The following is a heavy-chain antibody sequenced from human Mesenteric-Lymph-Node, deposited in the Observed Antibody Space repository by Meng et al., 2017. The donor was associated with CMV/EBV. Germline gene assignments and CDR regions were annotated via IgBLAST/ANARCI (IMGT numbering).Heavy chain of an antibody. CDR1: RYTFTSYS. V-gene: IGHV1-3*01. J-gene: IGHJ4*02. CDR2: INAGIGNT. D-gene: IGHD5-12*01. Sequence: SRYTFTSYSMHWVRQAPGQRLEWMGWINAGIGNTKYSQKFQARVTITRDTSASTVYMELSSLRSEDTAVYYCAKQNSGYDSGGGDYWGQGTLVTVSS. CDR3: AKQNSGYDSGGGDY.